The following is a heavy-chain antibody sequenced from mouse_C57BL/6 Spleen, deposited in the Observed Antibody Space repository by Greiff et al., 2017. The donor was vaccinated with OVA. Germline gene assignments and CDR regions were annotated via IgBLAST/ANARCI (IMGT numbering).Heavy chain of an antibody. CDR1: GYAFSSSW. Sequence: QVQLQQSGPELVKPGASVKISCKASGYAFSSSWMNWVKQRPGKGLEWIGRIYPGDGDTNYNGKFKGKATLTADKSSSTAYMQLSRLTSEDSAVYFCARGGYGYDLAYWGQGTLVTVSA. J-gene: IGHJ3*01. CDR3: ARGGYGYDLAY. D-gene: IGHD2-2*01. V-gene: IGHV1-82*01. CDR2: IYPGDGDT.